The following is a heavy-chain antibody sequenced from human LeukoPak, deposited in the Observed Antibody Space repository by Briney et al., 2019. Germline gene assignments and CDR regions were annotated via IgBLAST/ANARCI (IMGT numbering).Heavy chain of an antibody. CDR3: AKASDTTLISEGYYFDY. V-gene: IGHV3-23*01. Sequence: GGSLRLSCAASGFTFSSYGMSWVRQAPGKGLEWVSGLSGSGGSTYYADSVKGRLTISRDSSKKTLYLQMNSLRAEDTALYYCAKASDTTLISEGYYFDYWGQGTLVTVSS. CDR2: LSGSGGST. D-gene: IGHD5-18*01. CDR1: GFTFSSYG. J-gene: IGHJ4*02.